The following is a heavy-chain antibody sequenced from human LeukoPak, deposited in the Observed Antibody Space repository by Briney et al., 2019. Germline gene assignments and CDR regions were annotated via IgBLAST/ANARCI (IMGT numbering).Heavy chain of an antibody. D-gene: IGHD3-10*01. CDR3: GGSGDVFDI. Sequence: PGGSLRLSCAASGFTFSNYWMHWVRQAPGKGLVWVSRINTDGSSTNYADSVKGRFTISRDNAKNTVYLQMNSLRAEDTAVYYCGGSGDVFDIWGQGTMVTVSS. J-gene: IGHJ3*02. CDR1: GFTFSNYW. CDR2: INTDGSST. V-gene: IGHV3-74*01.